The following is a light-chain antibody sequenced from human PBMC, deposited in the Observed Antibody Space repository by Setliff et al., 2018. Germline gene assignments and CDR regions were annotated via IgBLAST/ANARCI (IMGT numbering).Light chain of an antibody. CDR1: SSDVGGYNY. V-gene: IGLV2-14*01. J-gene: IGLJ1*01. Sequence: QSALAQPASVSGSPGQSITISCTGTSSDVGGYNYVSWYQQHPGKAPKLMIYDVSKRPSGVSNRFSGSKSGTTASLTVSGLQAEDEADYYCSSYAGSNNPYVFGTGTKVTVL. CDR2: DVS. CDR3: SSYAGSNNPYV.